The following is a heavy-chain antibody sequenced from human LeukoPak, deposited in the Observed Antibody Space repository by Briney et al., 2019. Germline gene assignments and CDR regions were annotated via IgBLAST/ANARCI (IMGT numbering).Heavy chain of an antibody. Sequence: PGGSLRLSCAASGFTFSSYAMSWVRQAPGKGLEWVSALSGSGVSTYYADSVKGRFTISRDNSKNTLYLQMNSLRAEDTAVYYCAKDSGVYYASGSFFDYWGQGTLVTVSS. D-gene: IGHD3-10*01. CDR2: LSGSGVST. J-gene: IGHJ4*02. CDR3: AKDSGVYYASGSFFDY. V-gene: IGHV3-23*01. CDR1: GFTFSSYA.